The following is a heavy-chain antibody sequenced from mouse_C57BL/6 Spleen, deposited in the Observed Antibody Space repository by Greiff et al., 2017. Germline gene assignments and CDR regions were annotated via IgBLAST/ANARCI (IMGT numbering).Heavy chain of an antibody. V-gene: IGHV1-53*01. J-gene: IGHJ4*01. D-gene: IGHD2-3*01. CDR2: INPSNGGT. CDR1: GYTFTSYW. CDR3: ARGYDGYPYYYAMDY. Sequence: QVQLKQSGTELVKPGASVKLSCKASGYTFTSYWMHWVKQRPGQGLEWIGNINPSNGGTNYNEKFKSKATLTVDKSSSTAYMQLSSLTSEDSAVYYCARGYDGYPYYYAMDYWGQGTSVTVSS.